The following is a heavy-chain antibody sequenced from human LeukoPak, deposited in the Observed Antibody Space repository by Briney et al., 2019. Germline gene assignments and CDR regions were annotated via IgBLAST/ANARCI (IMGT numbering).Heavy chain of an antibody. Sequence: GGSLRLSCAASGFTFSTYWMTWVRQAPGKGLEWVSVIRSGGSTVYADSVKGRFTISRDNSKNTLYLQLNSLRAEDTAIYYCAREGSGRTAYNDGLDVWGQGTMVTVSS. CDR2: IRSGGST. CDR3: AREGSGRTAYNDGLDV. CDR1: GFTFSTYW. V-gene: IGHV3-53*01. D-gene: IGHD3-10*01. J-gene: IGHJ3*01.